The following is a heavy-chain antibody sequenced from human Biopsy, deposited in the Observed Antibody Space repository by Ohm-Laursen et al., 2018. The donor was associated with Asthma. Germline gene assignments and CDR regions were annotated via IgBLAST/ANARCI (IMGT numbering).Heavy chain of an antibody. CDR2: IDQRSTTI. CDR1: GFSLSDYY. Sequence: GSLRLSCTASGFSLSDYYMTWIRQAPGKGLEWVSYIDQRSTTIYYADSVKGRFTISRDNSKNSLYLQMNSLRTEDTAVYYCAKRRGCSGHDNDYWGQGTLVIVSS. CDR3: AKRRGCSGHDNDY. V-gene: IGHV3-11*04. D-gene: IGHD5-12*01. J-gene: IGHJ4*02.